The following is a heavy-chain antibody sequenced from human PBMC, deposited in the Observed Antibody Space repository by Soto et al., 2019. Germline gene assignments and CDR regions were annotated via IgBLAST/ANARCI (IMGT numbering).Heavy chain of an antibody. J-gene: IGHJ6*02. Sequence: PGGSLRLSCAASGFTFSSYAMSWVRQAPGKGLEWVSAISGSGGSTYYADSVKGRFTISRDNSKNTLYLQMNSLRAEDTAVYYCAKQGRLGERYFDWLLYKRDYYYGMDVWGQGTTVTVS. CDR3: AKQGRLGERYFDWLLYKRDYYYGMDV. D-gene: IGHD3-9*01. CDR1: GFTFSSYA. CDR2: ISGSGGST. V-gene: IGHV3-23*01.